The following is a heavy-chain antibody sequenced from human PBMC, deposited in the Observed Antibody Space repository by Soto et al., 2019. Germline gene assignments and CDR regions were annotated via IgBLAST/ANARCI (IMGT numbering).Heavy chain of an antibody. V-gene: IGHV1-69*02. J-gene: IGHJ6*03. CDR2: IIPILGIA. Sequence: QVQLVQSGAEVKKPGSSVKVSCKASGGTFSSYTISWVRQAPGQGLEWMGRIIPILGIANYAQKFQGRVTSTADNSTSTAYMELSSLRSEDTAVYYCASPLGYCSGGSCYPAGGYYYYMDVWGKGTTVTVSS. D-gene: IGHD2-15*01. CDR1: GGTFSSYT. CDR3: ASPLGYCSGGSCYPAGGYYYYMDV.